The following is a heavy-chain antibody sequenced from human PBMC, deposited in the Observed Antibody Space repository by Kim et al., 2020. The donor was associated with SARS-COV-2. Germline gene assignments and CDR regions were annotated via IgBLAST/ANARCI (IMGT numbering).Heavy chain of an antibody. CDR2: FTGDGLT. CDR3: VGGGLYYFDY. V-gene: IGHV3-23*01. D-gene: IGHD2-8*01. CDR1: GFTFSNYG. Sequence: GGSLRLSCAASGFTFSNYGMTWVRQTPGKGLEWFSSFTGDGLTHYADSVKGRFTISRDNTKNSLYLQMNSLTVEDAAVYFCVGGGLYYFDYWGQGTLVTVSS. J-gene: IGHJ4*02.